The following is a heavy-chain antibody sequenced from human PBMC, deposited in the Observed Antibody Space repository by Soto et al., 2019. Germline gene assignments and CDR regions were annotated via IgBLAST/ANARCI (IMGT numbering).Heavy chain of an antibody. Sequence: EVHLVESGGGLVQPGGSLRLSCAASGFTFSGYWMSWVRQAPGKGLEWVANIKQDGSEKYYVDSVKGRFTISRDNAKNSLYLQRNSLTAEDTAVYFCASPHVGYLFAHDYWGQGTLVTVSS. CDR2: IKQDGSEK. J-gene: IGHJ4*02. V-gene: IGHV3-7*01. CDR3: ASPHVGYLFAHDY. CDR1: GFTFSGYW. D-gene: IGHD5-12*01.